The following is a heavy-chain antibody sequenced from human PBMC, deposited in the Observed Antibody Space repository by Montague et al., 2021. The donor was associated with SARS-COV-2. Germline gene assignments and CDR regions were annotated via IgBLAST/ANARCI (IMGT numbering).Heavy chain of an antibody. CDR3: ARTVLYSGYDYSWFDP. D-gene: IGHD5-12*01. J-gene: IGHJ5*02. CDR2: IYNSGTT. Sequence: TLSLTCTVSGGSISSGGYCWNWIRQYPGKGLEWIGYIYNSGTTSYSPSLRSRATISIDTSKNLFPLKLTSVTAADTAVYYCARTVLYSGYDYSWFDPWGQGTPVTVSS. V-gene: IGHV4-31*03. CDR1: GGSISSGGYC.